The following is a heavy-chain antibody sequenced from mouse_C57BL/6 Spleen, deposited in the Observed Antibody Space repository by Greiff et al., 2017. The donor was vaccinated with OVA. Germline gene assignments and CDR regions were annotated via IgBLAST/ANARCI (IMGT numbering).Heavy chain of an antibody. J-gene: IGHJ3*01. Sequence: VKLMESGPGLVQPSQSLSITCTVSGFSLTSYGVHWVRQSPGKGLEWLGVIWRGGSTDYNAAFMSRLSITKDNSKSQVFFKMNSLQADDTAIYYCAKGMYDYDWFAYWGQGTLVTVSA. CDR2: IWRGGST. V-gene: IGHV2-5*01. CDR1: GFSLTSYG. D-gene: IGHD2-4*01. CDR3: AKGMYDYDWFAY.